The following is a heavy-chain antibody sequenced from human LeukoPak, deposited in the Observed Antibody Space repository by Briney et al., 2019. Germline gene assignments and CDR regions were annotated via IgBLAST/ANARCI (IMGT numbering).Heavy chain of an antibody. CDR1: GGSFSGYY. CDR2: INHSGST. J-gene: IGHJ4*02. CDR3: ARLMGSSGWYVY. D-gene: IGHD6-19*01. V-gene: IGHV4-34*01. Sequence: SETLSLTCAVYGGSFSGYYWSWIRQPPGKGLEWIGEINHSGSTNYNPSLKSRVTISVDTSKNQFSLKLSSVTAADTAVYYCARLMGSSGWYVYWGQGTLVTVSS.